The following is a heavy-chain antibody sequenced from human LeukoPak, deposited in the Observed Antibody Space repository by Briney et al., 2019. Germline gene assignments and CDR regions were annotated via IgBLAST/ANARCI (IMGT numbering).Heavy chain of an antibody. D-gene: IGHD6-25*01. V-gene: IGHV3-7*03. CDR1: GFTFRNFW. CDR2: IKQDGSEK. Sequence: PGGSLRLSRAASGFTFRNFWMTWVRQAPGKGLEWVANIKQDGSEKHYVDSVKGRFTISRDNAKNSLYLQMNSLRAEDTAVYYCGGPNPLLERPSAMDVWGQGTTVTVSS. J-gene: IGHJ6*02. CDR3: GGPNPLLERPSAMDV.